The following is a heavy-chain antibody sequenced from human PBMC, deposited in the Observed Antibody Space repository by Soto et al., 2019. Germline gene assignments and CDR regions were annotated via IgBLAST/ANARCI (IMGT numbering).Heavy chain of an antibody. CDR3: AREDILDIVVVVVAPEGLGY. CDR2: SSGYNGNS. Sequence: QVQLVQSGAEVKKPGASVKVSCKASGYTFTSYGISWVRQAPGQGLEWMGRSSGYNGNSNYAQNLQGRVTMTTDTATSTAYMELRSRRSDDAAVYYCAREDILDIVVVVVAPEGLGYWGQGTLVTVSS. J-gene: IGHJ4*02. V-gene: IGHV1-18*01. D-gene: IGHD2-15*01. CDR1: GYTFTSYG.